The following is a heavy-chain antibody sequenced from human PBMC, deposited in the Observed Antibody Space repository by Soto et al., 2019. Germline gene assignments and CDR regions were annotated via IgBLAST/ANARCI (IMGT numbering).Heavy chain of an antibody. V-gene: IGHV3-23*01. D-gene: IGHD2-2*01. Sequence: GGSLRLSCAASGFIFTRDGMSWVRQAPGKGLEWVSTISDSGGGTYYADSVKGRFTISRDNSKNTLYLQMNSLRAEDTAVYYCAKGGSTSYYREIDYWGQGTRVTVSS. CDR2: ISDSGGGT. J-gene: IGHJ4*02. CDR3: AKGGSTSYYREIDY. CDR1: GFIFTRDG.